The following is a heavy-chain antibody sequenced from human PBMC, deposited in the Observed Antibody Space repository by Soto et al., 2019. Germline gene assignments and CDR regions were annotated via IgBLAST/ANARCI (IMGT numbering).Heavy chain of an antibody. CDR3: VHDGKLGYTGYDRFDL. D-gene: IGHD5-12*01. J-gene: IGHJ4*02. CDR2: IYWNDDA. V-gene: IGHV2-5*01. CDR1: GFSLSTNEVG. Sequence: SGPTLVNPTQTLTLTCTFSGFSLSTNEVGVAWIRQPPGKALEWLALIYWNDDARYSPSLKNRLTITKDTSKNQVVLTMTNMDPVDTATYYCVHDGKLGYTGYDRFDLWGPGTLVTVSS.